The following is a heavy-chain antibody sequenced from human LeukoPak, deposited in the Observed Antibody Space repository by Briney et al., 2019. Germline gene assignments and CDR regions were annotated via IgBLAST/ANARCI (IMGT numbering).Heavy chain of an antibody. CDR2: ISGSGGST. D-gene: IGHD2-2*01. CDR1: GFTFSSYA. CDR3: ARDPTVVPAAPGY. J-gene: IGHJ4*02. V-gene: IGHV3-23*01. Sequence: GGSLRLSCAASGFTFSSYAMSWVRQAPGKGLEWVSAISGSGGSTYYADSVKGRVTISRDNSKNTLYLQMNSLRAEDTAVYYCARDPTVVPAAPGYWGQGTLVTVSS.